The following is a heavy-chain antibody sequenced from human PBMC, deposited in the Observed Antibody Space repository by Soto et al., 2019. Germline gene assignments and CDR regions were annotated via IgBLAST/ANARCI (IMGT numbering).Heavy chain of an antibody. V-gene: IGHV3-33*01. J-gene: IGHJ6*02. CDR1: GFTFSSYG. D-gene: IGHD3-22*01. CDR3: ARDPLFKDSSGYYYPYSGMDV. CDR2: IWYDGSNK. Sequence: PGGSLRLSCAASGFTFSSYGMHWVRQAPGKGREWVAVIWYDGSNKYYADSVKGRFTISRDNSKNTLYLQMNSLRAEDTAVYYCARDPLFKDSSGYYYPYSGMDVWGPGTTFTVYS.